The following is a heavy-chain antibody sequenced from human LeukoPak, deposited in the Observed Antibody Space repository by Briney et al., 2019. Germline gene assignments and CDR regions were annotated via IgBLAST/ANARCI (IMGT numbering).Heavy chain of an antibody. J-gene: IGHJ6*02. CDR3: AKRRTVDTAMVTHYYGMDV. Sequence: GRSLRLSCAASGFTFSSHGMHWVRQAPGKGLEWVAVISYDGSDKYYADSVKGRFTISRDNSKKTLYLQMNSLRAEDTAVYYCAKRRTVDTAMVTHYYGMDVWGQGTTVTVSS. D-gene: IGHD5-18*01. CDR1: GFTFSSHG. V-gene: IGHV3-30*18. CDR2: ISYDGSDK.